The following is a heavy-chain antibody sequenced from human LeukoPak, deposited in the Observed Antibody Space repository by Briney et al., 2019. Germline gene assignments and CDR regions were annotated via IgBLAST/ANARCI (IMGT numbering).Heavy chain of an antibody. CDR1: GLTFSSYS. D-gene: IGHD3-10*01. CDR2: ISSSSSYI. Sequence: PGGSLRLSCAASGLTFSSYSMNWVRQAPGKGLEWVSSISSSSSYIYYADSVKGRFTISRDNAKNSLYLQMNSLRAEDTAVYYCARLPALNTMVRGVIDYWGQGTLVTVSS. J-gene: IGHJ4*02. CDR3: ARLPALNTMVRGVIDY. V-gene: IGHV3-21*01.